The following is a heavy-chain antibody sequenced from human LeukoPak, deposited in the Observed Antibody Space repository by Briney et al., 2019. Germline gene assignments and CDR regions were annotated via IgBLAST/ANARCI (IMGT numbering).Heavy chain of an antibody. D-gene: IGHD2-2*01. CDR2: ISSSSSYT. CDR1: GFTFSDYY. CDR3: ARDPGYCGSTSCYGGGVDY. Sequence: GGSLRLSCAASGFTFSDYYMSWIRQAPGKGLEWVSYISSSSSYTNYADSVKGRFTISRDNAKNSLYLQMNSLRAEDTAVYYCARDPGYCGSTSCYGGGVDYWGQGTLVTVSS. V-gene: IGHV3-11*06. J-gene: IGHJ4*02.